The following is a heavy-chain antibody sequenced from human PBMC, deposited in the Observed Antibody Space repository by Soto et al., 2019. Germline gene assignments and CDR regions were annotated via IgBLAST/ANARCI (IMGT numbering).Heavy chain of an antibody. CDR2: ISSSSTNI. D-gene: IGHD2-2*01. J-gene: IGHJ6*04. CDR3: TRVKLCISAGCYRVLDV. V-gene: IGHV3-21*02. CDR1: GFIFTSYT. Sequence: EVQLVESGGGLVKPGGSLRLSCAASGFIFTSYTMNWVRRAPGKGLEWVSSISSSSTNIHYADSVKGRFTISRDNAKKSLYLQMNSLRAEDTAVYYCTRVKLCISAGCYRVLDVWGKGTTVTVSS.